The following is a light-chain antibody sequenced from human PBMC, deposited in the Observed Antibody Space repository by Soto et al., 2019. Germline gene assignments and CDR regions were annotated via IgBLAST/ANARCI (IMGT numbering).Light chain of an antibody. Sequence: DIQMTQSPSSLSVSVGDRVTITCQASEDITNYLNWYQQKPGKVPKLLIYYASNLEVGVPSRFSGSRSGTDFTFTISSLQPEDIATYYCQQYDSLPYTFGQGTKLEIK. V-gene: IGKV1-33*01. J-gene: IGKJ2*01. CDR3: QQYDSLPYT. CDR2: YAS. CDR1: EDITNY.